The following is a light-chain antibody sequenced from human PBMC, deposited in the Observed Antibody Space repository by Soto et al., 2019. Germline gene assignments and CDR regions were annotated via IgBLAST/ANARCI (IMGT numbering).Light chain of an antibody. CDR1: QSFRGL. V-gene: IGKV3-11*01. CDR2: DAY. J-gene: IGKJ5*01. Sequence: EVVWHQSAVTLSLSPGERATLSFRASQSFRGLLAWYQQKPGQAPRLLIYDAYNRATGIPPRFSGSGSGTDFTLTISSLEPEDSAVYYCQQRHRWPITFGQGARLEI. CDR3: QQRHRWPIT.